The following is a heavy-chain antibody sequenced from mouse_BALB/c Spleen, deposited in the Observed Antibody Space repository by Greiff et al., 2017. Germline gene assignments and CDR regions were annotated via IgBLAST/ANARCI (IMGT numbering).Heavy chain of an antibody. CDR1: GYTFTDYY. CDR2: IYPGSGNT. Sequence: QVQLQQSGAELARPGASEKLSCKASGYTFTDYYINWVKQRTGQGLEWIGEIYPGSGNTYYNEKFKGKATLPADKSSSTAYMQLSSLTSEDSAVYFWARYGNYWSFEVWGAGTTVTVSS. V-gene: IGHV1-77*01. CDR3: ARYGNYWSFEV. D-gene: IGHD2-1*01. J-gene: IGHJ1*01.